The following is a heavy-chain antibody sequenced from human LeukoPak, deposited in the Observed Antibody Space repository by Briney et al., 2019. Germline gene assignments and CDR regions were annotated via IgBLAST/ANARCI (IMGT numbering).Heavy chain of an antibody. J-gene: IGHJ5*02. Sequence: SETLSLTCTVSGGSISSYHWSWIRQPAGKGLEWIGSIYTSGSTNYNPSLKSRVTISVDTSKNHFSLKLSSVTAADTAVYYCARAEMLLNWFDPWGQGTLVTVSS. CDR1: GGSISSYH. D-gene: IGHD2-15*01. V-gene: IGHV4-4*07. CDR3: ARAEMLLNWFDP. CDR2: IYTSGST.